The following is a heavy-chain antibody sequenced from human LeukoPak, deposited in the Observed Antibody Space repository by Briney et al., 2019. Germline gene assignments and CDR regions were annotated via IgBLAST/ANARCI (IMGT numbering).Heavy chain of an antibody. Sequence: PSETLSLTCIVSGGSISSISSNNYHWGWVRQPPGKGLEWIGSIYYSGSTYYNPSLKSRVTISVDTSKNQFSLKLSSVTAADTALYYCAREMGVVTAHGIDVWGQGTTVTVSS. J-gene: IGHJ6*02. CDR3: AREMGVVTAHGIDV. V-gene: IGHV4-39*02. CDR1: GGSISSISSNNYH. D-gene: IGHD4-23*01. CDR2: IYYSGST.